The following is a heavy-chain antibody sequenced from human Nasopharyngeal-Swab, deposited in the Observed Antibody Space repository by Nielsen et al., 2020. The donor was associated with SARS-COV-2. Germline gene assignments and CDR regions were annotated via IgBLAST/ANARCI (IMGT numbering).Heavy chain of an antibody. J-gene: IGHJ5*02. Sequence: GESLKISCVASGFTFSSYWMSWVRQAPGKGLEWVANIKQDGSEKYYVDSVKGRFTISRDNAKNSLYLQMNSLRAEDTAVYYCAREEITMVRGVIILDWFDPWGQGTLVTVSS. V-gene: IGHV3-7*01. CDR3: AREEITMVRGVIILDWFDP. CDR2: IKQDGSEK. D-gene: IGHD3-10*01. CDR1: GFTFSSYW.